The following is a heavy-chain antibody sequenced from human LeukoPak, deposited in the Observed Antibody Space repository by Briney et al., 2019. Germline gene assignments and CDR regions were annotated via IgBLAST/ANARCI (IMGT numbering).Heavy chain of an antibody. Sequence: SVTVSCMASGGTFSSYAISWVRQAPGQGLEWMGGIIPIFGTANYAQKFQGRVTMTADEATSTADMELRSRRSEDTAVYYCARDNARRDERRYCSGGSCYFGGAFDIWGQGTMVTVSS. J-gene: IGHJ3*02. V-gene: IGHV1-69*01. D-gene: IGHD2-15*01. CDR3: ARDNARRDERRYCSGGSCYFGGAFDI. CDR2: IIPIFGTA. CDR1: GGTFSSYA.